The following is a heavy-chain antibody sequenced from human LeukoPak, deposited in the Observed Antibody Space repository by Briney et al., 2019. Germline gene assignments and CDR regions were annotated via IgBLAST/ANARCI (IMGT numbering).Heavy chain of an antibody. CDR1: GYSISSGYY. CDR3: ARGYSYEYYFDY. D-gene: IGHD5-18*01. Sequence: SETLSLTCAVSGYSISSGYYWGWIRQPPGKGLEWIGSIYHSGSTYYNPSLRSRVTISVDTSKNQFSLKLSSVTAADTAVYYCARGYSYEYYFDYWGQGTLVTVSS. J-gene: IGHJ4*02. V-gene: IGHV4-38-2*01. CDR2: IYHSGST.